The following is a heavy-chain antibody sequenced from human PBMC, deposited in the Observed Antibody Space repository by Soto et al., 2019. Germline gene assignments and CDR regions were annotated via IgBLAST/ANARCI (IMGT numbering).Heavy chain of an antibody. CDR3: ARGTTTVTTFDY. CDR2: IYHSGST. CDR1: GGSISSGGYS. D-gene: IGHD4-17*01. J-gene: IGHJ4*02. Sequence: QLQLQESGSGLVKPSQTLSLTCAVSGGSISSGGYSWSWIRQPPGKGLECIGYIYHSGSTYYNPSLKSRVTLSVDRSKNQLALKLSSVTAADTAVYYCARGTTTVTTFDYWGQGTLVTVSS. V-gene: IGHV4-30-2*01.